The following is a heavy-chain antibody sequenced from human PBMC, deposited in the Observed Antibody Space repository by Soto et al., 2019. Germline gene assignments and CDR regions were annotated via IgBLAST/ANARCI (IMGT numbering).Heavy chain of an antibody. D-gene: IGHD3-3*01. CDR3: ARSPLRFLEGLTYYCDY. V-gene: IGHV1-18*01. Sequence: QVQLVQSGAEVKKPGASVKVSCKASGYTFTSYGISWVRQAPGQGLEWMGWISANNGNTNYAQKLQGRVTMTTGTAVSAAYMQVRSLRSDDRAVDYWARSPLRFLEGLTYYCDYWGQVTLVTVCS. CDR1: GYTFTSYG. CDR2: ISANNGNT. J-gene: IGHJ4*02.